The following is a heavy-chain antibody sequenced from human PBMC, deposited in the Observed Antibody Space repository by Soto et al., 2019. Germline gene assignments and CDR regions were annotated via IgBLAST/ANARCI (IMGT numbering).Heavy chain of an antibody. CDR2: ISFYNGNT. J-gene: IGHJ4*02. Sequence: QVQLVQSGGEVRKPGASVKVSCKASGDTITNYGISWVRQAPGQGLEWMGWISFYNGNTKYAQNLQCRVTLTTDTSTSTAYMELRSLRSDDTAVYYCASATSIAVAGKERWGQGTLVTVSS. CDR1: GDTITNYG. D-gene: IGHD6-19*01. V-gene: IGHV1-18*01. CDR3: ASATSIAVAGKER.